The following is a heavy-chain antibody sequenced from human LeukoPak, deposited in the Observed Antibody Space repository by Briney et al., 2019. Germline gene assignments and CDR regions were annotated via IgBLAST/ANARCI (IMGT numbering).Heavy chain of an antibody. J-gene: IGHJ4*02. V-gene: IGHV3-21*01. CDR1: GFTFSSYS. Sequence: GGSLRLSCAASGFTFSSYSMNWVRQAPGKGLEWVSSISSSSSYIYYADSVKGRFIISRDNSKNTLYLQMNSLRAEDTAVYYCARGDYYGSGSYYNLDYWGQGTLVTVSS. D-gene: IGHD3-10*01. CDR2: ISSSSSYI. CDR3: ARGDYYGSGSYYNLDY.